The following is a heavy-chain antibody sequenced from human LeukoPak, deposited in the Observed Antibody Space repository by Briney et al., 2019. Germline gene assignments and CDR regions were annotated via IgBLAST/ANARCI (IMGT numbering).Heavy chain of an antibody. CDR3: AKDQEYSSSWYGTGRGVFDY. CDR2: ISGSGGST. CDR1: GFTFSSYA. V-gene: IGHV3-23*01. J-gene: IGHJ4*02. Sequence: PGGSLRLSCAASGFTFSSYAMSWVRQAPEKGLEWVSAISGSGGSTYYADSVKGRFTISRDNSKNTLYLQMNSLRAEDTAVYYCAKDQEYSSSWYGTGRGVFDYWGQGTLVTVSS. D-gene: IGHD6-13*01.